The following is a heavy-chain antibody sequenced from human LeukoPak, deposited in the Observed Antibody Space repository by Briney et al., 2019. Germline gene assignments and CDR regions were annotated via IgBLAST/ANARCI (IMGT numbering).Heavy chain of an antibody. CDR3: ARGAIAVAGHYYYYYGMDV. V-gene: IGHV1-2*02. Sequence: ASVKVSCKASGYTFTGYYMHWVRQAPEQGLEWMGWINPNSGGTNYAQKFQGRVTMTRDTSISTAYMELSRLRSDDTAVYYCARGAIAVAGHYYYYYGMDVWGQGTTVTVSS. CDR1: GYTFTGYY. CDR2: INPNSGGT. J-gene: IGHJ6*02. D-gene: IGHD6-19*01.